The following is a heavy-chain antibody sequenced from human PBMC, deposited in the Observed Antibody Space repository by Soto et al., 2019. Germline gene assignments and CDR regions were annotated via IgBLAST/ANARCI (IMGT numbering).Heavy chain of an antibody. CDR2: VHHSGTT. CDR3: ARGPMITFVRGGVNTWFDP. CDR1: GGSIGSGDYY. J-gene: IGHJ5*02. D-gene: IGHD3-10*01. Sequence: QVQLQESGPGLVKPSQTLSLTCSVSGGSIGSGDYYWSWIRQPPGKGLEWIGYVHHSGTTYHNPSLRSRVTMSVDTSTNECSLRLSSVTAADTAVYFCARGPMITFVRGGVNTWFDPWGRGTLVTVSS. V-gene: IGHV4-30-4*01.